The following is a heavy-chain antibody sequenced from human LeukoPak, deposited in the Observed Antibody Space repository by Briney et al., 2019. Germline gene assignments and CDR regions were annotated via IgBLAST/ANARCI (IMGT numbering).Heavy chain of an antibody. D-gene: IGHD6-19*01. CDR3: AREGDTGWSYAFDI. CDR2: IYYSGST. CDR1: GGSISSGDYY. V-gene: IGHV4-30-4*08. J-gene: IGHJ3*02. Sequence: PSQTLSLTCTVSGGSISSGDYYWSWIRQPPGKGLEWIGYIYYSGSTYYNPSLKSRVTISVDTSKNQFSLKLSSVTAADTAVYYCAREGDTGWSYAFDIWGQGTMVTVSS.